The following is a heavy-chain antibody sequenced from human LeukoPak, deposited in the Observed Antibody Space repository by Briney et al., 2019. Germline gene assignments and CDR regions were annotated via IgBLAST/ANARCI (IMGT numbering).Heavy chain of an antibody. CDR1: GFIFTNYC. J-gene: IGHJ3*01. CDR2: IKQDGGGK. Sequence: GGSLRLSCAASGFIFTNYCFSWVRQAPGKGLEWVVDIKQDGGGKYYVDSVKGRFTISRDNAKNSLYLQMNSLRVEDTAVYYCARDPYDRGGYGAFDLWGLGTTVTVSS. CDR3: ARDPYDRGGYGAFDL. D-gene: IGHD3-22*01. V-gene: IGHV3-7*01.